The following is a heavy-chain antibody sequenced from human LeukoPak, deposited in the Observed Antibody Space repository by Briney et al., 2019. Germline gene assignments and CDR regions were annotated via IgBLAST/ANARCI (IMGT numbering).Heavy chain of an antibody. CDR3: ARYGSGSLDY. J-gene: IGHJ4*02. Sequence: PSETLSLTCTGSGGTISNDKYFWNWIRPPAGKGLEWIGRGYSSGASNYNPSLESRVTISLDTSNNRFSLKLSSVTAADMAVYYCARYGSGSLDYWGQGTLVTVSS. CDR1: GGTISNDKYF. D-gene: IGHD3-10*01. V-gene: IGHV4-61*02. CDR2: GYSSGAS.